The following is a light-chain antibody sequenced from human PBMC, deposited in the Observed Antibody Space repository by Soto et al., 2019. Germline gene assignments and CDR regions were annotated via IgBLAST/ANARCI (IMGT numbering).Light chain of an antibody. J-gene: IGKJ1*01. V-gene: IGKV1-39*01. CDR1: QIISNS. CDR3: RQTYSTPPT. Sequence: EIQITQYPSSLSASVGDRVIITCRTSQIISNSLNWYQHKPGKAPKVLISAASNFQSGVQSRFSGSASGTVFTLTISRLPPEDFATYYCRQTYSTPPTFGQGTKV. CDR2: AAS.